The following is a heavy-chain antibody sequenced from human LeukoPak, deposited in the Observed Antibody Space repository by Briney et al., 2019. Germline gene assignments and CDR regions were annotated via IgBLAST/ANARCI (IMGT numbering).Heavy chain of an antibody. V-gene: IGHV4-61*02. D-gene: IGHD3-10*01. CDR1: GGSISSGSYY. J-gene: IGHJ4*02. Sequence: ASETLSLTCTVSGGSISSGSYYWSWIRQPAGKGLEWIGRIYTSGSTNYNPSLKSRVTISVDTSKNQFSLKLSSVTAADTAVYYCARAYGSGSYYTDYWGQGTLVTVSS. CDR3: ARAYGSGSYYTDY. CDR2: IYTSGST.